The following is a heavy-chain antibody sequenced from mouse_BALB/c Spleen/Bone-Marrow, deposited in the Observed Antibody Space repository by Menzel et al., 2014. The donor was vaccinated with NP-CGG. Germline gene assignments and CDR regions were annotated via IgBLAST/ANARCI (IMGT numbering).Heavy chain of an antibody. CDR1: GYTFTSYW. J-gene: IGHJ2*01. CDR2: INPSTGYT. CDR3: ARRAVRYFGY. D-gene: IGHD2-13*01. V-gene: IGHV1-7*01. Sequence: VHLQQSGAELAKPGASVKMSCKASGYTFTSYWMHWVKQRPGQGLEWIGYINPSTGYTEYNQKFKDKATLTADKSSSTAYMQLSSLTSEDSAVYYCARRAVRYFGYWGQGTTLTVSS.